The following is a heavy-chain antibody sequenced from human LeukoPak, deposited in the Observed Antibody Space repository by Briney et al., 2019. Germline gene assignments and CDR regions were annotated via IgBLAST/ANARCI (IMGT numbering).Heavy chain of an antibody. D-gene: IGHD5-18*01. V-gene: IGHV1-8*03. Sequence: ASVKVSCKASGYTFTNYDINWVRQATGQGLEWMGWMNPNSGNTGYAQKFQGRVTITRNTSISTAYVELSSLGSEDTAVYYCARGVDTAMVLNYYYCMDVWGKGTTVTVSS. CDR2: MNPNSGNT. J-gene: IGHJ6*03. CDR3: ARGVDTAMVLNYYYCMDV. CDR1: GYTFTNYD.